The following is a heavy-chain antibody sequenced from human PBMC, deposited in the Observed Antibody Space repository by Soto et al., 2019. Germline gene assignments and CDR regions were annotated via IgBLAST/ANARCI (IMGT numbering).Heavy chain of an antibody. CDR3: ARGIRKLLWFGDVDYYYGMDV. CDR2: INHSGST. Sequence: PSETLSLTCAVYGGSFSGYYWSWIRQPPGKGLEWIGEINHSGSTNYNPSLKSRVTISVDTSKNQFSLKLSSVTAADTAVYYCARGIRKLLWFGDVDYYYGMDVWGQGPTVTVAS. V-gene: IGHV4-34*01. J-gene: IGHJ6*02. CDR1: GGSFSGYY. D-gene: IGHD3-10*01.